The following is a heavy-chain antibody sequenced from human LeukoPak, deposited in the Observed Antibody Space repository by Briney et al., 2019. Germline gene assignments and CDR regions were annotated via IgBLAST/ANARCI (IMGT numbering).Heavy chain of an antibody. CDR1: GYTFTSYD. V-gene: IGHV1-8*01. D-gene: IGHD3-10*01. CDR3: ARGGITMVRGVITNLGYYYGMDV. Sequence: ASVKVSRKASGYTFTSYDINWVRQATGQGLEWMGWMNPNSGNTGYAQKFQGRVTMTRNTSISTAYMELSSLRSEDTAVYYCARGGITMVRGVITNLGYYYGMDVWGQGTTVTVSS. J-gene: IGHJ6*02. CDR2: MNPNSGNT.